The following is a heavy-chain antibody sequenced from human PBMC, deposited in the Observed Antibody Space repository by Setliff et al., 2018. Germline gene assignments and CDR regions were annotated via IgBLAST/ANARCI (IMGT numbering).Heavy chain of an antibody. CDR1: GSSIISDYY. V-gene: IGHV4-38-2*01. CDR3: ATLLANYGSGMDV. D-gene: IGHD3-10*01. Sequence: ETLSLTCAVSGSSIISDYYWVWIRQPPGRGLEWIGSIFQSGNTYYNPSLKSRVTISVDTSKNQFSLKVNSVTAADTAVYYCATLLANYGSGMDVWGQGTTVTVSS. J-gene: IGHJ6*02. CDR2: IFQSGNT.